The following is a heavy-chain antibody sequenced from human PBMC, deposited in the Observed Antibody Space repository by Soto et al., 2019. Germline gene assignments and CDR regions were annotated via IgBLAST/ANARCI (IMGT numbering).Heavy chain of an antibody. Sequence: AGGSLRLSCAASGFTFSCFAMNWVRQAPGKGLEWVAGISGSGGSTYYADSVKGRLTISRDNSKNTLYLQMNSLRAEDTAVYYCAKPPYYDFWSGYHLSFYYYYGVDVWGQGTTVTVSS. V-gene: IGHV3-23*01. J-gene: IGHJ6*02. CDR2: ISGSGGST. D-gene: IGHD3-3*01. CDR3: AKPPYYDFWSGYHLSFYYYYGVDV. CDR1: GFTFSCFA.